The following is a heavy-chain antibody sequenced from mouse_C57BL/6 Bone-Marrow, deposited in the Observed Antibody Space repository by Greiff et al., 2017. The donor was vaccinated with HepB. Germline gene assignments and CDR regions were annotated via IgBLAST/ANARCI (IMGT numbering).Heavy chain of an antibody. V-gene: IGHV1-61*01. CDR2: IYPSDSET. J-gene: IGHJ2*01. CDR3: AGMVTTFDY. CDR1: GYTFTSYW. Sequence: QVQLKQPGAELVRPGSSVKLSCKASGYTFTSYWMDWVKQRPGQGLEWIGNIYPSDSETHYNQKFKDKATLTVDKSSSTAYMQLSSLTSEDSAVYYCAGMVTTFDYWGQGTTLTVSS. D-gene: IGHD2-2*01.